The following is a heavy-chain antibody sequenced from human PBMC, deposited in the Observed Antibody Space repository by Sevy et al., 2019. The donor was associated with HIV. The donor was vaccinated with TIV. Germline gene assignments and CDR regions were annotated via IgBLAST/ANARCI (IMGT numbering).Heavy chain of an antibody. CDR3: ARPDDSSGYYIEYFQH. D-gene: IGHD3-22*01. CDR1: GFNLSSYS. CDR2: ISSSSTYI. Sequence: GGSLRLSCAASGFNLSSYSMNWVRQAPGKGLEWVSSISSSSTYIYYAYSVKGRFTISRDNAKNSLYLQMNSLRGEDTAVYYCARPDDSSGYYIEYFQHWGQGALVTVSS. V-gene: IGHV3-21*01. J-gene: IGHJ1*01.